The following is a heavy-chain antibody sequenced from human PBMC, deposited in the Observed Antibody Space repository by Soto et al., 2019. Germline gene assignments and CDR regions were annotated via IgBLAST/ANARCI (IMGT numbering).Heavy chain of an antibody. CDR2: IIPILGIA. CDR3: ARDIVVGVAATPSWFDP. J-gene: IGHJ5*02. CDR1: GGTFSSYT. D-gene: IGHD2-15*01. V-gene: IGHV1-69*08. Sequence: QVQLVQSGAEVKKPGSSVKVSCKASGGTFSSYTISWVRQAPGQGLEWMGRIIPILGIANYAQKFQGRVTITADKSTSTAYMELSSLRSEDTAVYYCARDIVVGVAATPSWFDPWGQGTLVTVSS.